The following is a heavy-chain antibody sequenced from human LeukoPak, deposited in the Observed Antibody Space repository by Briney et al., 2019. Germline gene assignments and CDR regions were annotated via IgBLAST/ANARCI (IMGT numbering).Heavy chain of an antibody. CDR2: INTDGSST. V-gene: IGHV3-74*01. CDR1: GFTITTYA. Sequence: GGSLRLSCAASGFTITTYAVNWVRQAPGKGLVWVSRINTDGSSTTYADSVKGRFTISRDNANNTLYLQMNSLRGEDTAVYYCARGSSWPDYWGQGTLVTVSS. CDR3: ARGSSWPDY. D-gene: IGHD6-13*01. J-gene: IGHJ4*02.